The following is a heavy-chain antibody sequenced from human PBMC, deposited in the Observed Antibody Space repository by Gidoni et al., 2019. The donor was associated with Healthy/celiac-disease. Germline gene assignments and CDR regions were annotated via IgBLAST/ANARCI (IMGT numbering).Heavy chain of an antibody. CDR1: GYTFTSYY. Sequence: QVQLVQSGAEVKKPGASVKVSCTASGYTFTSYYMHWVRQAPGQGLEWMGIINPRGGSTSYAQKFQGRVTMTRDTSTSTVYMELSSLRSEDTAVYYCARDRGGGYYDSSGFYYYYGRDVWGQGTTVTVSS. J-gene: IGHJ6*02. CDR3: ARDRGGGYYDSSGFYYYYGRDV. CDR2: INPRGGST. V-gene: IGHV1-46*01. D-gene: IGHD3-22*01.